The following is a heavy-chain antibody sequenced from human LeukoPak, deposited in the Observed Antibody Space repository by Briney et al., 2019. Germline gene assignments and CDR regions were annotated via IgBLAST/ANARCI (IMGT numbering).Heavy chain of an antibody. D-gene: IGHD2-2*01. CDR3: AKRRGDCSSGRGCGDY. CDR2: ISGSGGST. CDR1: GFTFTSYS. V-gene: IGHV3-23*01. J-gene: IGHJ4*02. Sequence: PGGSLRLSCAASGFTFTSYSMNWVRQAPGKGLEWVSAISGSGGSTYYADSVKGRFTISRDNSNNTLYLQMNSLRAEDTAAYYCAKRRGDCSSGRGCGDYWGQGTLVTVSS.